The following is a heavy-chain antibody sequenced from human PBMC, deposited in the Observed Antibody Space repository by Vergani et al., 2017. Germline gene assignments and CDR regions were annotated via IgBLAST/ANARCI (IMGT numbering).Heavy chain of an antibody. CDR3: ARGRQWRLTEYLYGMDV. CDR2: INTNSGNP. D-gene: IGHD6-19*01. V-gene: IGHV7-4-1*02. CDR1: GYTFTNYP. Sequence: QVQLLQSGSELKKPGASVRISCEASGYTFTNYPLIWVRQAPGQGLEFMGWINTNSGNPTYAPGFTGRFVFSLDTSVSTAYLHISGLKAEDSAVYYCARGRQWRLTEYLYGMDVWGQGTTVTVSS. J-gene: IGHJ6*02.